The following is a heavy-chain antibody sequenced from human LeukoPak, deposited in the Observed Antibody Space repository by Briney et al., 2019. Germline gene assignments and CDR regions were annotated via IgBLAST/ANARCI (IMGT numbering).Heavy chain of an antibody. V-gene: IGHV1-46*01. Sequence: ASVKVSCKASVYTFTSYYMHWVRRAPGQGLEWLGIINSSGSYYAQKFQGRVTMTRDTSTNIVYMELSSLRSEDTAVYYCARTVPALYYFDYWGQGTLVTVSS. D-gene: IGHD4-17*01. CDR1: VYTFTSYY. CDR3: ARTVPALYYFDY. J-gene: IGHJ4*02. CDR2: INSSGSY.